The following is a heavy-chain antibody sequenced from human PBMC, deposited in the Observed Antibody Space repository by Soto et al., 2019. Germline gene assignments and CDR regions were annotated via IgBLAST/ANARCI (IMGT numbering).Heavy chain of an antibody. CDR3: ATTPILGYCTNGVCYAFDI. D-gene: IGHD2-8*01. J-gene: IGHJ3*02. Sequence: GGSLRLSCAASGFTFSSYAMSWVRQAPGKGLEWVSAISGSGGSTYYADSVKGRFTISRDNSKNTLYLQMNSLRAEDTAVYYCATTPILGYCTNGVCYAFDIWGQGTMVTVSS. CDR2: ISGSGGST. CDR1: GFTFSSYA. V-gene: IGHV3-23*01.